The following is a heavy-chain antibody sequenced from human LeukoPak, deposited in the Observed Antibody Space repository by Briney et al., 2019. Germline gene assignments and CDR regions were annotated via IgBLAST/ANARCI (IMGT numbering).Heavy chain of an antibody. Sequence: APVKVSCKASGYTFTSYGISWVRQAPGQGLEWMGWISAYNGNTNYAQKLQGRVTMTTDTSTSTACMELRSLRSDDTAVYYCARVEGYDFWSGPLYYWGQGTLVTVSS. CDR1: GYTFTSYG. CDR2: ISAYNGNT. J-gene: IGHJ4*02. CDR3: ARVEGYDFWSGPLYY. V-gene: IGHV1-18*01. D-gene: IGHD3-3*01.